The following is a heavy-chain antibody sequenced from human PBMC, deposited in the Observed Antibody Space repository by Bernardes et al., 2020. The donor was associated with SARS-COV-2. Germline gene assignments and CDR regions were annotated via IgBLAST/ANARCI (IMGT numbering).Heavy chain of an antibody. V-gene: IGHV4-39*01. CDR1: GGSLSSSSYY. Sequence: LSLTCTASGGSLSSSSYYWAWIRQPPGKGLECIGSISYSGTTYYNVSLKSRVTISVDTSKDQFSLKLSSVTAADTAVYYCARRGGSGRAFDIWGPGTMVTVSS. CDR2: ISYSGTT. CDR3: ARRGGSGRAFDI. D-gene: IGHD6-25*01. J-gene: IGHJ3*02.